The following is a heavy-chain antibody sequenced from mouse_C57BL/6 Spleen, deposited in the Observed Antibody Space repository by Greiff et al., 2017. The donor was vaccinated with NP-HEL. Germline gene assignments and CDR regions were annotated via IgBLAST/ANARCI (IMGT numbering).Heavy chain of an antibody. Sequence: VQLQQSGAELAKPGASVKLSCKASGYTFTSYWMHWVKQRPGQGLEWIGYINPSSGYTKYNQKFKDKATLTADKSSSTAYMQLSSLTYEDSAVYYWARRFITTVVATDYYAMDYWGQGTSVTVSS. D-gene: IGHD1-1*01. CDR3: ARRFITTVVATDYYAMDY. CDR1: GYTFTSYW. J-gene: IGHJ4*01. CDR2: INPSSGYT. V-gene: IGHV1-7*01.